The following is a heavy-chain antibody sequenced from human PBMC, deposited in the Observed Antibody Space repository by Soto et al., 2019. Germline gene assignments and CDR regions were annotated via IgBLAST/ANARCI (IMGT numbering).Heavy chain of an antibody. D-gene: IGHD2-15*01. V-gene: IGHV3-30*02. CDR1: GFTFINYG. Sequence: PEGSLRLSWVASGFTFINYGMHWVRQAPGKGLEWVAFTSQDGGYKYYADSVKGRFTISRDNAKNTMYLQMNSLRPDDTAVYYYAKVFLPAYIGTPEDYWGLGTLVTVSS. CDR3: AKVFLPAYIGTPEDY. J-gene: IGHJ4*02. CDR2: TSQDGGYK.